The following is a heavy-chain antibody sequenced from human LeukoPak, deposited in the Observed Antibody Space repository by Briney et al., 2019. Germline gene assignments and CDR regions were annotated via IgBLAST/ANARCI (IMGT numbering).Heavy chain of an antibody. V-gene: IGHV3-23*01. CDR1: GFTFSNYA. J-gene: IGHJ4*02. CDR3: VRDGGVSGYDLLDY. D-gene: IGHD5-12*01. CDR2: ISGSGGST. Sequence: GGSLRLSCAASGFTFSNYAMSWVRQAPGKGLEWVSGISGSGGSTYYADSVKGRFTISRDNAKNSVFLQMNSLRAEDTAVYYCVRDGGVSGYDLLDYWGQGTLVTVSS.